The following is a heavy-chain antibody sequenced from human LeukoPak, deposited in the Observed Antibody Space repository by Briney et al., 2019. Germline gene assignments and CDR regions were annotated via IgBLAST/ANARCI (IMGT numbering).Heavy chain of an antibody. V-gene: IGHV3-48*03. D-gene: IGHD3-16*01. CDR3: TNLGYDLDC. Sequence: PGGSLRLSCAAPGFDFSAYEMNSVRQAPGKGVEWVAYVLWCDDMNHYADSVRGRFTISRDNAKNSLYREMNSLRAEDTALYYCTNLGYDLDCWGQGTL. J-gene: IGHJ4*02. CDR2: VLWCDDMN. CDR1: GFDFSAYE.